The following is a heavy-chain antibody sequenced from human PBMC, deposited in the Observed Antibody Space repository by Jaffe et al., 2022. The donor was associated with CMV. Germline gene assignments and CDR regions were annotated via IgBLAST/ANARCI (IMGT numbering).Heavy chain of an antibody. J-gene: IGHJ6*03. Sequence: QVQLQESGPGLVKPSETLSLTCTVSGGSISSYYWSWIRQPPGKGLEWIGYIYYSGSTNYNPSLKSRVTISVDTSKNQFSLKLSSVTAADTAVYYCARHRKAYDILTGYYYYYYMDVWGKGTTVTVSS. CDR3: ARHRKAYDILTGYYYYYYMDV. V-gene: IGHV4-59*08. CDR2: IYYSGST. D-gene: IGHD3-9*01. CDR1: GGSISSYY.